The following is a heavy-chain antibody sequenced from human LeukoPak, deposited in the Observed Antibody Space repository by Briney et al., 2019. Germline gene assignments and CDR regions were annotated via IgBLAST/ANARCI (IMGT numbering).Heavy chain of an antibody. CDR2: IYNSGTT. V-gene: IGHV4-4*07. J-gene: IGHJ4*02. CDR1: GGSITSYY. D-gene: IGHD3-16*01. Sequence: SETLSLTCTVSGGSITSYYWSWIRQPAGKGLEWIGRIYNSGTTNYNPSLKSRVTMSVDTSKSQFSLKLSSVTAADTAVYYCVREGGSENYRPFDYWGQGTLVTVSS. CDR3: VREGGSENYRPFDY.